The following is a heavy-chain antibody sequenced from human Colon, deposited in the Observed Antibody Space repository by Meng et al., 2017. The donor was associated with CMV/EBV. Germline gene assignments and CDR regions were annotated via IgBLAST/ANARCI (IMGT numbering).Heavy chain of an antibody. CDR3: ARDPHGGEDPSYFDY. J-gene: IGHJ4*02. CDR1: GFNFNPYN. CDR2: ISGGGFTT. D-gene: IGHD2-21*01. Sequence: LSLTCAVSGFNFNPYNLNWVRQAPGKGLEWVSSISGGGFTTHYAASVKGRFTISRDNAKNSLYLQMNSLRAEDTAVYYCARDPHGGEDPSYFDYWGQGTLVTVSS. V-gene: IGHV3-48*04.